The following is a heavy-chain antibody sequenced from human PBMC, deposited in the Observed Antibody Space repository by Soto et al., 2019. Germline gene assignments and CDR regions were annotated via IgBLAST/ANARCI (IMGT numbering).Heavy chain of an antibody. V-gene: IGHV3-30-3*01. D-gene: IGHD5-18*01. J-gene: IGHJ6*02. CDR2: ISFDGSET. Sequence: QAQLVESGGGVVQPGRSLRLSCAASGFTFSGYAMHWVRQAPGKGLEGVAVISFDGSETYYADSVQGRFTISRDNSKNTLSLQMSSLRAEDTALYYCTRVGRGYSYGNGMDVWGQGTTVTVSS. CDR3: TRVGRGYSYGNGMDV. CDR1: GFTFSGYA.